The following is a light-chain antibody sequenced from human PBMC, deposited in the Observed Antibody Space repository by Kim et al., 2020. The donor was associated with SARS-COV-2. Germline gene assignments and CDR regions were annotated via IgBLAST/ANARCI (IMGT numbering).Light chain of an antibody. J-gene: IGKJ1*01. CDR2: DVS. V-gene: IGKV3-15*01. CDR1: RSLGVN. Sequence: EIVMTQSPDTLSVSPGGRATLSGRASRSLGVNLAWYQQKRGQAPRLLIYDVSTRATGVPARFSGSGSGTEFTLTISSLQSEDFAVYYCQQYSQWWTFGQGTKVDIK. CDR3: QQYSQWWT.